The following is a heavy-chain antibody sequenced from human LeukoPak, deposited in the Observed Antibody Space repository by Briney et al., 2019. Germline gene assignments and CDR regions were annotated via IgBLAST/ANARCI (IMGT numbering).Heavy chain of an antibody. D-gene: IGHD5-18*01. J-gene: IGHJ6*03. Sequence: GGSLRLSCAASGFTFSSYSMNWVRQAPGKGLEWVSSISTSSSYIYYADSVRGRFTISRDNAKHSLYLQMNSLRAEDTAVYYCARERVNSYGRLLQYYYMDVWGKGTTVTISS. CDR2: ISTSSSYI. V-gene: IGHV3-21*01. CDR1: GFTFSSYS. CDR3: ARERVNSYGRLLQYYYMDV.